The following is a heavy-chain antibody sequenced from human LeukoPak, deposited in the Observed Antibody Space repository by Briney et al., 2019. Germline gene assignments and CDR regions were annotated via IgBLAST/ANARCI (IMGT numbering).Heavy chain of an antibody. Sequence: GGSLRLSCAASGFLVSNNYMSWVRQAPGKGLEWVSVIYSDGSTYYADSVKGRFTISRDNSKNTLYLQMNSLRAEDSAVYYCARSYGTGATRGYLDSWGQGTLVIVSS. CDR2: IYSDGST. J-gene: IGHJ4*02. CDR3: ARSYGTGATRGYLDS. D-gene: IGHD1/OR15-1a*01. V-gene: IGHV3-53*01. CDR1: GFLVSNNY.